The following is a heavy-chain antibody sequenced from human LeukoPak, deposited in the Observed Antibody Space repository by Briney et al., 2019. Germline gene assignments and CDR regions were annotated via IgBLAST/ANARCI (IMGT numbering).Heavy chain of an antibody. V-gene: IGHV3-23*01. J-gene: IGHJ6*02. Sequence: GGSLRLSCAASGFTFSSYAMSWVRQVPGKGLEGVSVISGSGGSTYYADSEKGRFTISRDNSKKTLYLQMNSLRAEDTAVYYCAKKGLGFYPSGMDVWGQGTTVTVSS. CDR1: GFTFSSYA. D-gene: IGHD1-26*01. CDR3: AKKGLGFYPSGMDV. CDR2: ISGSGGST.